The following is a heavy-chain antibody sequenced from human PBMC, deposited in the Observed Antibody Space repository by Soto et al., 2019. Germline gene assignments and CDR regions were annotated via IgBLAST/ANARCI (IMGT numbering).Heavy chain of an antibody. D-gene: IGHD3-16*01. CDR2: INHSGST. J-gene: IGHJ4*01. CDR1: GGSFSGYY. CDR3: ARVPGDYYFDY. Sequence: QVQLQQWGAGLLKPSETLSLTCAVYGGSFSGYYWSWIRQPPGKGLEWIGEINHSGSTNYNPSLKSRVTISVDTSKTQFSLKLSSVTAADTAVYYCARVPGDYYFDYWGHGTLVTVSS. V-gene: IGHV4-34*01.